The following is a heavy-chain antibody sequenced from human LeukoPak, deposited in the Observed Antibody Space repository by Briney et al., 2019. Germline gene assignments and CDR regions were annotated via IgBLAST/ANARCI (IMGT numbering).Heavy chain of an antibody. CDR1: GFTFSDHY. J-gene: IGHJ4*02. D-gene: IGHD1-14*01. V-gene: IGHV3-72*01. CDR3: ARAERLGPFDY. Sequence: GSLRLSCVASGFTFSDHYMDWVRQAPGKGLEWVGRIKNKAESYTTEYAASVKGRFTISRDESKNSLYLQMNSLKTEDTAVYYCARAERLGPFDYWGQGTLVTVSS. CDR2: IKNKAESYTT.